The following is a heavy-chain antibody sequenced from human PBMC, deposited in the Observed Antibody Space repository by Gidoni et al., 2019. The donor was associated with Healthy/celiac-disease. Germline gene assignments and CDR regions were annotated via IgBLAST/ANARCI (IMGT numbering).Heavy chain of an antibody. D-gene: IGHD3-22*01. CDR2: IYYSGST. CDR3: ARSLPTYYYDSSGLAASWFDP. CDR1: GGSISSYY. Sequence: QVQLQESGPGLVKPSETLSLTCTVSGGSISSYYWSWIRQPPGKGLEWTGYIYYSGSTNYNPSLKSRVTISVDTSKNQFSLKLSSVTAADTAVYYCARSLPTYYYDSSGLAASWFDPWGQGTLVTVSS. V-gene: IGHV4-59*08. J-gene: IGHJ5*02.